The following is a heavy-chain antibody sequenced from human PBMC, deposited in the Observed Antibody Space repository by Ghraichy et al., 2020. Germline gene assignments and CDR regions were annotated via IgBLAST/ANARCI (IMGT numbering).Heavy chain of an antibody. CDR3: ANGLNARWGASSDC. J-gene: IGHJ4*02. CDR2: ISGSGGNI. V-gene: IGHV3-23*01. Sequence: LSLTCAASGFTFSNSAMSWVRQAPGKGLKWVSAISGSGGNIFYADSVKGRFTISRDNSKNTLYLQMDNLRAEDTAVYYCANGLNARWGASSDCWGQGTLVTVSS. CDR1: GFTFSNSA. D-gene: IGHD7-27*01.